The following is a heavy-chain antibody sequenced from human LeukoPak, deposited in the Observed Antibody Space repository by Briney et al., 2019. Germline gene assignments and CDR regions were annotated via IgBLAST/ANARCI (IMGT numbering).Heavy chain of an antibody. D-gene: IGHD6-6*01. J-gene: IGHJ4*02. CDR3: ARGGGSSSSALDY. CDR1: GGSVSGYY. CDR2: INHGGST. V-gene: IGHV4-34*01. Sequence: SQTLSLTCAVYGGSVSGYYWSWIRQPPGNGLEWIGEINHGGSTNYNPSLKRRATISVDTSKNQFSLKLSSVTAADTAVYYCARGGGSSSSALDYWGQGTLVTVSS.